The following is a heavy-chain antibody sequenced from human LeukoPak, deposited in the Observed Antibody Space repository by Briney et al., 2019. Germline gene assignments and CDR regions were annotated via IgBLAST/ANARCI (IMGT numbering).Heavy chain of an antibody. J-gene: IGHJ4*02. CDR1: GFTFSDYY. D-gene: IGHD6-13*01. Sequence: PGGSLRLSCAAAGFTFSDYYMTWSRQAPGKGLEWVSYISFSSSYTNYADSVKGRFTISRDNAKNSLYLQMNNLRAEDTAVYYCVRRPEAGDYWGQGTLVTVSS. CDR2: ISFSSSYT. V-gene: IGHV3-11*03. CDR3: VRRPEAGDY.